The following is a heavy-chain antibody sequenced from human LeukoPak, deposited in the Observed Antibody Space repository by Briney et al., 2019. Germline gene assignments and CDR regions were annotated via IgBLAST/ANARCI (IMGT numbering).Heavy chain of an antibody. D-gene: IGHD3-22*01. Sequence: ASVKVSCKASGYTFTSYYMHWVRQAPGQGLEWMGIINPSGGSTSYAQKFQGRVTMTRDTSTSTVYMELSSLRSEDTAVHYCARAGSSGYYFDYWGQGTLVTVSS. V-gene: IGHV1-46*01. J-gene: IGHJ4*02. CDR1: GYTFTSYY. CDR3: ARAGSSGYYFDY. CDR2: INPSGGST.